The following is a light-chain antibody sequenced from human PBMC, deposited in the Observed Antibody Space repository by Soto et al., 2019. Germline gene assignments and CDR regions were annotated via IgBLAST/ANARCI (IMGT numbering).Light chain of an antibody. CDR3: HQYYTYPWT. CDR1: QSISNH. V-gene: IGKV1-17*01. J-gene: IGKJ1*01. Sequence: DIQMTQSTSSLSASVEDRVIITCRASQSISNHLNWYQQKPGKAPKLLIFAASSLQSGVPSRFSGSGSGTEFTLTISSLQPDDFATYYCHQYYTYPWTFGQGTKVDIK. CDR2: AAS.